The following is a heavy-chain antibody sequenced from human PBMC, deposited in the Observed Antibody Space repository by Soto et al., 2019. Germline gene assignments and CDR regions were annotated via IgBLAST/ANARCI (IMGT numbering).Heavy chain of an antibody. CDR3: ASLYSSSWYLGGGAFDI. CDR2: MNPNSGNT. D-gene: IGHD6-13*01. CDR1: GYTFTSYD. J-gene: IGHJ3*02. V-gene: IGHV1-8*01. Sequence: GASVKVSCKASGYTFTSYDINWVRQATGQGLEWKGWMNPNSGNTCFVQKFQGRVTMTSNTSISTAYMELSSLRSEDTAVFYCASLYSSSWYLGGGAFDIWGQGTMVTVSS.